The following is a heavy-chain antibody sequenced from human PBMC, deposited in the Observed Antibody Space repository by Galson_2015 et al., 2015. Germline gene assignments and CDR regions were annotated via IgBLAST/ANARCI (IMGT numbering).Heavy chain of an antibody. CDR2: IYTSGST. CDR1: GGSISSGSYY. V-gene: IGHV4-61*02. CDR3: ARLPSTASEDY. Sequence: TLSLTCTDSGGSISSGSYYWSWIRQPAGKGLEWIGRIYTSGSTNYNPSLKSRVTISVDTSKNQFSLKLSSVTAADTAVYYCARLPSTASEDYWGQGTLVTVSS. D-gene: IGHD4-17*01. J-gene: IGHJ4*02.